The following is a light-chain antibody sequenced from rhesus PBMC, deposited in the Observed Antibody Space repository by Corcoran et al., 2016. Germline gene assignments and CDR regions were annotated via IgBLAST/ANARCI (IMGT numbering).Light chain of an antibody. Sequence: DIQMTQSPSSLSASVGYRVTITCRASQGISTYLNWYQQKPGKAPKRLIYKASSLESGVPSRFRGSGSGTDFTLTISSLQPEDFATYYCLQYNSDPLTFGQGTKVEIK. V-gene: IGKV1-43*02. J-gene: IGKJ1*01. CDR1: QGISTY. CDR3: LQYNSDPLT. CDR2: KAS.